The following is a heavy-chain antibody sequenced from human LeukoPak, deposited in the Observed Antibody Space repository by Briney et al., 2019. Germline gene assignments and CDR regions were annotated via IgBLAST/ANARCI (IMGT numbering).Heavy chain of an antibody. J-gene: IGHJ4*02. CDR2: ISSSSYI. CDR3: ARAPPLTIFGVVIMSYFDY. D-gene: IGHD3-3*01. V-gene: IGHV3-21*01. CDR1: GFTFSSYS. Sequence: GGSLRLSCAASGFTFSSYSMNWVRQAPGKGLEWVSSISSSSYIYYADSVKGRFTISRDNAKNSLYLQMNSLRAEDTAVYYCARAPPLTIFGVVIMSYFDYWGQGTLVTVSS.